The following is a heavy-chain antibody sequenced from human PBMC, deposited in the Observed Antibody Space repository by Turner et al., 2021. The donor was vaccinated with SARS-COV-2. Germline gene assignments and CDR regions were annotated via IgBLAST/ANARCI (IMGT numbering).Heavy chain of an antibody. V-gene: IGHV1-2*02. Sequence: QVQLVQAGAEVKKPGASVKVSCKASGYTFTGYHMHWVRQAPGQGREWMEWINPNSGGTTYAQKYQGRVTMTRDTSISTAYMELSRLRSDDTAVYYCARGLRDFDLWGRGTLVTVSS. CDR1: GYTFTGYH. CDR2: INPNSGGT. J-gene: IGHJ2*01. D-gene: IGHD3-10*01. CDR3: ARGLRDFDL.